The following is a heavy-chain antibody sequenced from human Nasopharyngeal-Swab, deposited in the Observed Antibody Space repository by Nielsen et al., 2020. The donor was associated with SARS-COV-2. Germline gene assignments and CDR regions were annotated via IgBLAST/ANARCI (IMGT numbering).Heavy chain of an antibody. CDR2: ISGSGGST. J-gene: IGHJ6*02. CDR3: AKDLPKQQLAQYYYYGMDV. CDR1: GFTFSSYA. Sequence: GGSLRLSCAASGFTFSSYAMSWVRQAPGKGLEWVSAISGSGGSTYYADSVKGRSTISRDNSKNTLYLQMNSLRAEDTAVYYCAKDLPKQQLAQYYYYGMDVWGQGTTVTVSS. D-gene: IGHD6-13*01. V-gene: IGHV3-23*01.